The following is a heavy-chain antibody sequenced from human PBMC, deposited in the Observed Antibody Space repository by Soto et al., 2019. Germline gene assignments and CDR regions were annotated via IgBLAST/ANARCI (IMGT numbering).Heavy chain of an antibody. CDR3: ATATGSYCGGDCYPLVHHGWYFDL. D-gene: IGHD2-21*01. Sequence: EVQLLESGGALVQPGGSLRLSCAASGFTFSSYAMSWVRQAPGKGLEWVSAISGSGGSTYYADSVKGRFTISRDNSMNSVYLQMNSLRAEDSAVYYCATATGSYCGGDCYPLVHHGWYFDLWGRGTLVTVSS. CDR1: GFTFSSYA. J-gene: IGHJ2*01. V-gene: IGHV3-23*01. CDR2: ISGSGGST.